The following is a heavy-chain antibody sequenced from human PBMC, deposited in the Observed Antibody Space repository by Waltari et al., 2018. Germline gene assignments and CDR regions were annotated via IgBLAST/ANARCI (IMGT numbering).Heavy chain of an antibody. CDR3: ARRSCTGECYAPYVY. V-gene: IGHV1-2*04. CDR2: INPKSGGT. Sequence: QVQLVQSGAEVTKPGASGKVSCKPSGYTFTHYHIPWVRQAPGQGLEWMGWINPKSGGTYYAQTFQGWVTMTRDTSTSTVYMELSSLKSDDTAMYYCARRSCTGECYAPYVYWGQGSLVTVSS. D-gene: IGHD2-8*02. CDR1: GYTFTHYH. J-gene: IGHJ4*02.